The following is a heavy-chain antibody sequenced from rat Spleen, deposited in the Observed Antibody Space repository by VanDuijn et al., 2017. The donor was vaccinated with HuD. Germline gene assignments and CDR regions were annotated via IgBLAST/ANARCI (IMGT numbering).Heavy chain of an antibody. CDR3: ATGVLGY. D-gene: IGHD4-4*01. Sequence: EVQLVESDGGLVQPGRSLKLSCAASGFIFSDYAMAWVRQSPKKGLEWVATIFYDGSGTYYRDSVKGRFSISRDNAKSTLYLQMDSLRSEDTATYYCATGVLGYWGQGVMVTVSS. CDR1: GFIFSDYA. J-gene: IGHJ2*01. V-gene: IGHV5-17*01. CDR2: IFYDGSGT.